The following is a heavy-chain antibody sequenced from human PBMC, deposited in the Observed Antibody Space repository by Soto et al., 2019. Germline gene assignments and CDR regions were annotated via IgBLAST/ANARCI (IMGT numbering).Heavy chain of an antibody. Sequence: QVQLVQSGPEMKKPGASVKVSCTGSGFIFTNHGFNWVRQAPGQGLVWGGGVSAANGYTRSAQKFQDRRIMTTDSYTNTAYMELRGLGPDDTALYYCAKGRSSAVPEASWGQGTLVTVSS. J-gene: IGHJ5*02. V-gene: IGHV1-18*01. CDR2: VSAANGYT. CDR1: GFIFTNHG. D-gene: IGHD3-22*01. CDR3: AKGRSSAVPEAS.